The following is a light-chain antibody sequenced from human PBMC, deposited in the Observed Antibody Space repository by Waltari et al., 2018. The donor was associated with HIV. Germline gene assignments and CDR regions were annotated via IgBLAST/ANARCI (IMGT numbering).Light chain of an antibody. CDR1: ESINEH. CDR2: GAS. V-gene: IGKV1-33*01. CDR3: EQYHDLPHN. J-gene: IGKJ4*01. Sequence: IQITQSPPSLSASVGDRVITTCRTTESINEHVNWVQRRPGGAPRLLIFGASQREAGVPFSFRGNCIMTQFNLAIDRLQPKDFAAYYCEQYHDLPHNFGGGTTLDI.